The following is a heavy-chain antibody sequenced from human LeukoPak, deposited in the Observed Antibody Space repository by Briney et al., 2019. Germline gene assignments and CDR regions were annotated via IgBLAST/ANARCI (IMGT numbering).Heavy chain of an antibody. J-gene: IGHJ4*02. CDR3: AREGQWGYYDSSGYYYLAY. D-gene: IGHD3-22*01. V-gene: IGHV1-18*01. Sequence: ASVKVSCKASGYTFTSYGISWVRQAPGQGLGWMGWISAYNGNTNYAQKLQGRVTMTTDTSTSTAYMELRRLRSDDTAVYYCAREGQWGYYDSSGYYYLAYWGQGTLVTVSS. CDR2: ISAYNGNT. CDR1: GYTFTSYG.